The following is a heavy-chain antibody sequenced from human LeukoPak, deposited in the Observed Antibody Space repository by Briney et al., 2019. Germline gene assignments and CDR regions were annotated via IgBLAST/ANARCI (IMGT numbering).Heavy chain of an antibody. V-gene: IGHV1-46*01. Sequence: ASVKVSCKASGYTFTSYYMHWVRQAPGQGLEWMGIINPSGGSTSYAQKFQGRVTMTRDTSTSTVYMELSNLRSEDTAVYYCARERRGYSYGSRYGMDVWGQGTTVTVSS. CDR2: INPSGGST. D-gene: IGHD5-18*01. CDR3: ARERRGYSYGSRYGMDV. CDR1: GYTFTSYY. J-gene: IGHJ6*02.